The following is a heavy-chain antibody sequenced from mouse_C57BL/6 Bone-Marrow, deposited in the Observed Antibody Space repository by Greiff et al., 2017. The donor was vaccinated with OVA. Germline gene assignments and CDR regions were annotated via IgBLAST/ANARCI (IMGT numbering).Heavy chain of an antibody. CDR1: GYTFTSYW. Sequence: QVQLQQPGAELVKPGASVKLSCKASGYTFTSYWMQWVKQRPGQGLEWIGEIDPSDSYTNYNQKFKGKATLTVDTSSSTAYMQLSSLTSEDSAVYYCARPPITTVVVPQGFAYWGQGTLVTVSA. D-gene: IGHD1-1*01. CDR3: ARPPITTVVVPQGFAY. V-gene: IGHV1-50*01. J-gene: IGHJ3*01. CDR2: IDPSDSYT.